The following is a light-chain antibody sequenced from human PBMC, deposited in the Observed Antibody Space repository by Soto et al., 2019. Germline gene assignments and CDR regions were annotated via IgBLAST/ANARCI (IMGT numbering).Light chain of an antibody. V-gene: IGKV3-20*01. CDR3: HQYATSPFT. J-gene: IGKJ2*01. CDR1: ETSGRAY. CDR2: ATS. Sequence: IVLTQSPGTLSLSPGERATVSCRASETSGRAYFAWYQHRPGRTPRLVLSATSNRAAGIPDRFGGSGSGADLTLTLSGVEPEDFAVYYCHQYATSPFTFGPGTKLEI.